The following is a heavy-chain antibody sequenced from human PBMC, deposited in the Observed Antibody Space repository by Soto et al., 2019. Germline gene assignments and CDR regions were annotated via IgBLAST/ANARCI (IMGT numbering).Heavy chain of an antibody. Sequence: QVQLVQSVAEVKKPGSSVKVSCKASGDSFSSYAISWVRQAPGHGLEWMGRIIPIFSTPNYAQRVEGRVTIAADESTSTANMELSSLRSDDAAVYYCATGSNYSETSALAHWGQGTLVTVSS. CDR1: GDSFSSYA. CDR2: IIPIFSTP. J-gene: IGHJ4*02. V-gene: IGHV1-69*01. D-gene: IGHD3-22*01. CDR3: ATGSNYSETSALAH.